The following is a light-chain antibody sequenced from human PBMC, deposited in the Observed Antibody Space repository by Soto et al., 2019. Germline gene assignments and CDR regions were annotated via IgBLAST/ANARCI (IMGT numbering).Light chain of an antibody. CDR3: QQFGTSPYT. CDR1: QSVSVN. V-gene: IGKV3-15*01. J-gene: IGKJ2*01. Sequence: EIVMTQSPGTLSVSPVERATLSCMASQSVSVNLAWYQQKPGQAPRLLIYGVSTRATGIPARFSGSESGTEFTLTISSLQPEDFAVYWCQQFGTSPYTFGQGTKVDIK. CDR2: GVS.